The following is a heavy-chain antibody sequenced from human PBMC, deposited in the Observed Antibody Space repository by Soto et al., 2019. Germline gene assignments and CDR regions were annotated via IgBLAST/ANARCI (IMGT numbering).Heavy chain of an antibody. D-gene: IGHD3-3*01. CDR3: AREGLGEGWSGYAYYFDY. V-gene: IGHV3-33*01. Sequence: GESLRLSCVASGFTFSSYGMHWVRQAPGKGLEWVAVIWYDGSNKYYADSVKGRFTISRDNSKNTLYLQMNSLRAEDTAVYYCAREGLGEGWSGYAYYFDYWGQGTLVTVSS. J-gene: IGHJ4*02. CDR2: IWYDGSNK. CDR1: GFTFSSYG.